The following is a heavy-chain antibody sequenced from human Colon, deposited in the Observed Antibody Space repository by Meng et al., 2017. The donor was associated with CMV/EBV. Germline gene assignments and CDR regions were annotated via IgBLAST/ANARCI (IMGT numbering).Heavy chain of an antibody. D-gene: IGHD2-8*02. CDR1: GYRFSSFW. J-gene: IGHJ3*02. V-gene: IGHV5-51*01. CDR2: IFPADSDT. CDR3: VRRPLQKGPSAYWAFDI. Sequence: GESLKISCQASGYRFSSFWIGWVRQMPGKGLEWIGLIFPADSDTTYSPSFQGHVTISADKSVSTTYLQWSSLKAADTAMYYCVRRPLQKGPSAYWAFDIWGQGTMVTVSS.